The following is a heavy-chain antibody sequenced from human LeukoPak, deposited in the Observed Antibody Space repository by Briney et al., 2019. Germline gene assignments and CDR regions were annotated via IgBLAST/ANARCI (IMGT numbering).Heavy chain of an antibody. D-gene: IGHD6-6*01. CDR1: GYTFTDFG. CDR2: IIPIFGTA. J-gene: IGHJ6*03. V-gene: IGHV1-69*13. CDR3: ASGEQLVYYYYYMDV. Sequence: ASVKVSCKASGYTFTDFGISWVRLAPGPGLEWKGGIIPIFGTANYAQKFQGRVTITADESTSTAYMELSSLRSEDTAVYYCASGEQLVYYYYYMDVWGKGTTVTVSS.